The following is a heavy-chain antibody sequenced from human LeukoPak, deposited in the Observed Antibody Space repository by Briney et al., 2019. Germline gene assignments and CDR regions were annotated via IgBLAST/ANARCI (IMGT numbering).Heavy chain of an antibody. CDR2: VRYDGSSQ. D-gene: IGHD5-24*01. CDR1: GFSLSRFG. J-gene: IGHJ4*02. Sequence: GGSLRLSCVASGFSLSRFGMHWVRQAPGKGLEWVSFVRYDGSSQHYADSVKGRFTISRDNAKNSLYLQMNSLRAEDTAVYYCARDLHRDGVNWPYFDYWGQGTLVTVSS. V-gene: IGHV3-30*02. CDR3: ARDLHRDGVNWPYFDY.